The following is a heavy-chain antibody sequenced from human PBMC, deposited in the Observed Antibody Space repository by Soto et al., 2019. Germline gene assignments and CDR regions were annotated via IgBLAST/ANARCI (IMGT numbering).Heavy chain of an antibody. J-gene: IGHJ4*02. D-gene: IGHD2-2*01. CDR1: GGSVSSSSSY. CDR2: IYYNGNA. CDR3: ARQRAGPCSRSNCLVPADVVGYFFDS. V-gene: IGHV4-39*01. Sequence: KTSETLSLTCTVSGGSVSSSSSYWGWIRQAPGKGLEWIGIIYYNGNAYYDPSLRSRATITVDTSRDQFSLRLSSVTATDTAVYFCARQRAGPCSRSNCLVPADVVGYFFDSWGPGTLVTVSS.